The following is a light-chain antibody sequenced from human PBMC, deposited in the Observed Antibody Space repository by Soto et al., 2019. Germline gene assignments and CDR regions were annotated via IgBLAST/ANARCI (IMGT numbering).Light chain of an antibody. CDR3: SSYTSSSTLVG. J-gene: IGLJ2*01. CDR2: DVS. V-gene: IGLV2-14*01. CDR1: SSDVGGYNY. Sequence: QSALTQPASVSGSPGQSITISGTGTSSDVGGYNYVSWYQQHPGKAPKLMIYDVSNRPSGVSNRFSGSKSGNTASLTISGLQAEDEADYYCSSYTSSSTLVGFGGGTQLTVL.